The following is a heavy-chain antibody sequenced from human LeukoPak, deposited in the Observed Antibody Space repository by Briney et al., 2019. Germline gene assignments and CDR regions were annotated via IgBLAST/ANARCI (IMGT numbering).Heavy chain of an antibody. V-gene: IGHV3-30*02. Sequence: GGPLRLSCAASGFTFSSYGMHWVRQAPGKGLEWVAFIRYDGSNKYYADSVKGRFTISRDNSKNTLYLQMNSLRAEDTAVYYCAKESGYGSGSYYNFWGQGTLVTVSS. CDR1: GFTFSSYG. CDR2: IRYDGSNK. J-gene: IGHJ4*02. D-gene: IGHD3-10*01. CDR3: AKESGYGSGSYYNF.